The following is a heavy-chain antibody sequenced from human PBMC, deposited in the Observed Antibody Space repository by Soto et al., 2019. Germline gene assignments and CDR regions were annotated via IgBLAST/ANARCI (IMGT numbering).Heavy chain of an antibody. CDR3: ARHNAYYGSGSDRYFDL. D-gene: IGHD3-10*01. V-gene: IGHV5-51*01. CDR1: GYSFTTSW. CDR2: IYPSDSDS. J-gene: IGHJ2*01. Sequence: GESLKISCKASGYSFTTSWIAWVRQKPGKGLEWMGIIYPSDSDSRYSPSSQGQVTISVDKSINTAYLQWSSLKASDTAMYYCARHNAYYGSGSDRYFDLWGRGTLVTVSS.